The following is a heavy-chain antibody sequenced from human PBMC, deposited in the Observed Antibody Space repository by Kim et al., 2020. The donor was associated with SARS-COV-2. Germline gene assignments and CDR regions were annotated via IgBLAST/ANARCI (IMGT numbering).Heavy chain of an antibody. V-gene: IGHV4-61*01. CDR2: IYYSGST. CDR1: GGSVSSGSYY. J-gene: IGHJ4*02. CDR3: ARVVYNWNYILDY. Sequence: SETLSLTCTVSGGSVSSGSYYWSWIRQPPGKGLEWIGYIYYSGSTNYNPSLKSRVTISVDTSKNQFSLKLSSVTAADTAVYYCARVVYNWNYILDYWGQGTLVTVSS. D-gene: IGHD1-7*01.